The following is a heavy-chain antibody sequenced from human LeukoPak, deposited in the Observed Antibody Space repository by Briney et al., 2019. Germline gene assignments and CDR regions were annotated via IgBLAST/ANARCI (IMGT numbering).Heavy chain of an antibody. CDR2: INPNSGGT. Sequence: ASVKVSCKASGYTFTGYYMHWVRQAPGQGLEWMGWINPNSGGTNYAQKFQGRVTMTRDTSISTAYMELSRLRSDDTAVYYCARGRVVVAAIFDYWGQGTLVTVSS. D-gene: IGHD2-15*01. V-gene: IGHV1-2*02. CDR3: ARGRVVVAAIFDY. J-gene: IGHJ4*02. CDR1: GYTFTGYY.